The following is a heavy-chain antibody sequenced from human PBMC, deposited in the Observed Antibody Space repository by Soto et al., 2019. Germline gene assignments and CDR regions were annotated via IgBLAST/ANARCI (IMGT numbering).Heavy chain of an antibody. J-gene: IGHJ6*03. CDR1: GGSFSVDY. CDR2: INHSGST. CDR3: ARGRRSSSPDSYSYSLDV. V-gene: IGHV4-34*01. Sequence: LTCAVYGGSFSVDYWSWIRQPPGKGLEWIGEINHSGSTNYNPSLKSRVTISVDTSKNQFSLKLSSVTAADTAVYYCARGRRSSSPDSYSYSLDVWGKGTTVPSP. D-gene: IGHD6-6*01.